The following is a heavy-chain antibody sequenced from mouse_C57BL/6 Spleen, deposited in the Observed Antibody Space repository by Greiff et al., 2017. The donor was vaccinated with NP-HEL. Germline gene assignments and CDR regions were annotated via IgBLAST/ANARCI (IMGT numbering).Heavy chain of an antibody. D-gene: IGHD1-1*01. Sequence: VQLQQSGAELVMPGASVKLSCKASGYTFTSYWMHWVKQRPGQGLEWIGEIDPSDSYTNYNQKFKGKSTLTVDKSSSTAYMQLSSLTSEDSAVYYCARPFITTVVATDWYFDVWGTGTTVTVSS. CDR3: ARPFITTVVATDWYFDV. CDR2: IDPSDSYT. CDR1: GYTFTSYW. V-gene: IGHV1-69*01. J-gene: IGHJ1*03.